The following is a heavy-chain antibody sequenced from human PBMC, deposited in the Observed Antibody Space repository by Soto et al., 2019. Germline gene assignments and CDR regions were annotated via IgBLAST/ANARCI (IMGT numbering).Heavy chain of an antibody. Sequence: GGSLRLSCAASGFTFSSYAMSWVRQAPGKGLEWVSAISGSGGSTYYADSVKGRFTISRDNSKNTLYLQMNSLRAEDTAVYYCAKDQGYSDGWSLNPSYYFDYWGQGTMVTVSS. D-gene: IGHD5-18*01. CDR2: ISGSGGST. CDR1: GFTFSSYA. CDR3: AKDQGYSDGWSLNPSYYFDY. J-gene: IGHJ4*02. V-gene: IGHV3-23*01.